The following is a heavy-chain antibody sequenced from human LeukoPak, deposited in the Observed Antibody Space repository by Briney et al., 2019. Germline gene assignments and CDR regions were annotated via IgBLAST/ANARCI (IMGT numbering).Heavy chain of an antibody. Sequence: SETLSLICTVSGGSISSYYWSWIRQPPGKGLEWIGYIYYSGSTSYNPSLKSRVTISVDTSKNQFSLKLSSVIAADTAVYYCARGLDSSGWFPYYYYYMDVWGKGTTVTASS. CDR2: IYYSGST. V-gene: IGHV4-59*01. CDR3: ARGLDSSGWFPYYYYYMDV. D-gene: IGHD6-19*01. CDR1: GGSISSYY. J-gene: IGHJ6*03.